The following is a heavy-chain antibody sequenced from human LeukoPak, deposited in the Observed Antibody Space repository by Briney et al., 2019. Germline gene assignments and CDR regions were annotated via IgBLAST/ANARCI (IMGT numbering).Heavy chain of an antibody. CDR2: ISSSSSYI. Sequence: GGSLRLSCAASGFTFSSYSMNWVRQAPGKGLEWVSSISSSSSYIYYADSVKGRFTISRDNAKNSLYLQMNSLRAEDTAVYYCARVKAYSSGAFDIWGQGTMVTVSS. CDR3: ARVKAYSSGAFDI. CDR1: GFTFSSYS. J-gene: IGHJ3*02. V-gene: IGHV3-21*01. D-gene: IGHD6-19*01.